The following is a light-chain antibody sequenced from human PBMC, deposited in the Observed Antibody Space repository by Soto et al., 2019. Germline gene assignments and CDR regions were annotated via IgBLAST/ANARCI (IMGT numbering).Light chain of an antibody. J-gene: IGLJ1*01. CDR3: SSYRSSSTYV. CDR1: SSDVGGYDY. V-gene: IGLV2-14*01. CDR2: EVS. Sequence: QSALTQPASVSGSPGQSITISCTGTSSDVGGYDYVSWYQQHPGKAPKLMIFEVSNRPSGVSNRFSGSKSGNTASLTISGLLAEDEADYYCSSYRSSSTYVFGTGTKLTVL.